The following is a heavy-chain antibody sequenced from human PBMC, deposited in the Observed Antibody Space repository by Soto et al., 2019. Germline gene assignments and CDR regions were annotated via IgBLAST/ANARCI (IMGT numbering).Heavy chain of an antibody. V-gene: IGHV1-18*01. D-gene: IGHD3-9*01. CDR1: GYTFTSYG. J-gene: IGHJ6*02. Sequence: GASVKVSCKASGYTFTSYGISWVRQAPGQGLEWMGWISAYNGNTNYAQKLQGRVTMTTDTSTCTAYMELRSLRSDDTAVYYCARVGVLRYFDTKAYGMDVWGQGTTVTVSS. CDR2: ISAYNGNT. CDR3: ARVGVLRYFDTKAYGMDV.